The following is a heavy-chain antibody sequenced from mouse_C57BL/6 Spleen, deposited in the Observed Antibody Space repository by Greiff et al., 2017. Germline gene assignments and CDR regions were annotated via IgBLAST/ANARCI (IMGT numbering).Heavy chain of an antibody. D-gene: IGHD1-3*01. J-gene: IGHJ4*01. V-gene: IGHV1-53*01. CDR2: ITPSNGGT. CDR1: GYTFTSYC. CDR3: ARAHEYYDVDD. Sequence: QVQLQQPGTELVKPGASVKLSCTASGYTFTSYCMHWVKQRPEQGLEWIGNITPSNGGTNYNEKFKGKATLTVDKSSSTAYMQLSSLTSEDAAVYYCARAHEYYDVDDWGQGTTVTVSS.